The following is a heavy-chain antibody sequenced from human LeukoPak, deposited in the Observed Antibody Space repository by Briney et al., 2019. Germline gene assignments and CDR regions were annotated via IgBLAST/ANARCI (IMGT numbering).Heavy chain of an antibody. V-gene: IGHV3-23*01. CDR1: GFTFSSYA. D-gene: IGHD2-15*01. J-gene: IGHJ4*02. CDR2: NSGSGGST. Sequence: GWSLRLSCAASGFTFSSYAMGWVRQAPGKGLEWVSANSGSGGSTYYADSVKGRFTISRDNSKNTLYLQMNSLRAEDTAVYYCAKDLYCSGGSCYTGWGQGTLVTVSS. CDR3: AKDLYCSGGSCYTG.